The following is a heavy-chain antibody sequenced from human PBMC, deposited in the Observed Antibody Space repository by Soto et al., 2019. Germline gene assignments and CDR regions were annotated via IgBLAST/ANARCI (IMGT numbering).Heavy chain of an antibody. J-gene: IGHJ4*02. CDR1: GGSISSGGYY. Sequence: PSETLSLTCTVSGGSISSGGYYWSWIQQHPGKGLEWIGYIYYSGSTYYNPSLKSRVTISVDTSKNQFSLKLSSVTAADTAVYYCARGVYSSGWYDFDYWGQGTLVTVSS. CDR3: ARGVYSSGWYDFDY. D-gene: IGHD6-19*01. V-gene: IGHV4-31*03. CDR2: IYYSGST.